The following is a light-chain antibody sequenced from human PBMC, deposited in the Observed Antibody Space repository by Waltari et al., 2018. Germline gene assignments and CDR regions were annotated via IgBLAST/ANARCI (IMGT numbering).Light chain of an antibody. Sequence: DIVLTQSPGTLSLSPGERATLPCRASQSVRRAFAWYQQRPGQAPRLLIYDASNRATGIPDRFSGSGSGTDFSLTISRLEPEDFAVYYCQHYVRLPVAFGQGTKVEIK. CDR1: QSVRRA. V-gene: IGKV3-20*01. CDR3: QHYVRLPVA. J-gene: IGKJ1*01. CDR2: DAS.